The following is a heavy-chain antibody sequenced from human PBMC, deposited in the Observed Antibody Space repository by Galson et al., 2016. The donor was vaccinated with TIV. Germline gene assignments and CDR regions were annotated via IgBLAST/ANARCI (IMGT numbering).Heavy chain of an antibody. CDR2: IDPEDSYT. Sequence: QSGAEVKKPGGSLRISCKASGNNFTNYWIIWVRQMPGRGLEWVGRIDPEDSYTEYSPSFQGHVTISTDKSIGTSSLQWSSLKASDTAIYYCARPHYGDGDYWGLGTLVTVSS. CDR1: GNNFTNYW. D-gene: IGHD4-17*01. J-gene: IGHJ4*02. CDR3: ARPHYGDGDY. V-gene: IGHV5-10-1*01.